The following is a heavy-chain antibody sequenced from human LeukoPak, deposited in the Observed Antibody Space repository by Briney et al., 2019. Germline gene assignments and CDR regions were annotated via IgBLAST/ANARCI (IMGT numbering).Heavy chain of an antibody. V-gene: IGHV3-74*01. D-gene: IGHD2-15*01. J-gene: IGHJ6*02. CDR3: ASSSGYGMDV. Sequence: GGSLRLSCAASGFTFSSYWMHWVRQAPGKGLVWVSRINSDGSSTSYADSVKGRFTISRDNAKNTLYLQMNSLRAEDTAVYCGASSSGYGMDVWGQGTTVTVSS. CDR1: GFTFSSYW. CDR2: INSDGSST.